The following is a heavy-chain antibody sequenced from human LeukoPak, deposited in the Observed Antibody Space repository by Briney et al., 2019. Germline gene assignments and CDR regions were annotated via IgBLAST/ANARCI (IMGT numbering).Heavy chain of an antibody. D-gene: IGHD6-13*01. J-gene: IGHJ4*02. CDR1: GYTFTSYG. CDR3: ARDRYSSSWYLYYFDY. V-gene: IGHV1-18*01. CDR2: ISAYNGNT. Sequence: ASVKVSCKAPGYTFTSYGISWVRQAPGQGLEWMGWISAYNGNTNYAQKLQGRVTMTTDTSTSTAYMELRSLRSDDTAVYYCARDRYSSSWYLYYFDYWGQGTLVTVSS.